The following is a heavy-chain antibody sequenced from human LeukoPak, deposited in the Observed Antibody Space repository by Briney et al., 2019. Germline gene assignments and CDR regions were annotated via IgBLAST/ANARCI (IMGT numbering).Heavy chain of an antibody. J-gene: IGHJ5*02. V-gene: IGHV3-7*05. D-gene: IGHD3-9*01. Sequence: AGGSLRLSCAASGFTFSSYWMSWVRQAPGKGLEWVANIKQDGSEKYYVDSVKGRFTISRDNAKNPLYLQMNSLRAEDTAVYSCARRLRYFDRPGWFAPWGQGTLVTVSS. CDR1: GFTFSSYW. CDR2: IKQDGSEK. CDR3: ARRLRYFDRPGWFAP.